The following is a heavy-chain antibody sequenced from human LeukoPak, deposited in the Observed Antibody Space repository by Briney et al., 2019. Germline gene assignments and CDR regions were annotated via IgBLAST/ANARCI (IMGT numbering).Heavy chain of an antibody. CDR3: AREADPSLYASSSPDY. D-gene: IGHD6-6*01. CDR2: IKPDGTTS. V-gene: IGHV3-74*01. CDR1: GFGFGNFW. Sequence: GGSLRLSCAASGFGFGNFWMHWVRQAPGKGLVWVSRIKPDGTTSVYADSVKGRFTISRDNLKNTLYLQMRSLRAEDTAVYFCAREADPSLYASSSPDYWGQGTPVTVSS. J-gene: IGHJ4*01.